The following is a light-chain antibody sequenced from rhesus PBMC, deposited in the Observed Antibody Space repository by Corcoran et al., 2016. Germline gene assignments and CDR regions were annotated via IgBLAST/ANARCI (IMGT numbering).Light chain of an antibody. J-gene: IGKJ2*01. Sequence: DIQMTQSPSALSASVGDRVTISCRASQNIYSTLAWYQQKPGKAPKLLLYAASSFQTGFPSRFSGSGSGTDFTLTISSLQPEDSAAYYCQHYYDKPYSFGQGTKVEIK. CDR1: QNIYST. V-gene: IGKV1S8*01. CDR3: QHYYDKPYS. CDR2: AAS.